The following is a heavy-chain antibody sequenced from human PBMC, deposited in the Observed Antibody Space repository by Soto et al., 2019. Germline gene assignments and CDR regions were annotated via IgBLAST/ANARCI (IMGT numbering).Heavy chain of an antibody. V-gene: IGHV3-74*01. CDR2: INSDGSST. Sequence: PGGSLRLSCAASGFTFSSYWMHWVRQAPGKGLVWVSRINSDGSSTSYADSVKGRFTISRDNAKNTLYLQMNSLRAEDTAVYYCARARNSQYSGYDSFDYWGQGTLVTVSS. J-gene: IGHJ4*02. D-gene: IGHD5-12*01. CDR1: GFTFSSYW. CDR3: ARARNSQYSGYDSFDY.